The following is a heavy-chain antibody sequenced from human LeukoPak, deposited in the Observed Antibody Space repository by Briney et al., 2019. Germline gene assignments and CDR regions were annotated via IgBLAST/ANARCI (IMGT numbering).Heavy chain of an antibody. V-gene: IGHV3-30*18. CDR2: ISYDGGDK. D-gene: IGHD3-16*01. CDR3: VKEGVEYSYSYGDY. CDR1: GFTFSSYW. J-gene: IGHJ4*02. Sequence: GGSLRLSCAASGFTFSSYWMGWVRQAPGKGLEWVALISYDGGDKYYAESMKVRITISRDNAENTLYLQMNNLRPDDTAFYFCVKEGVEYSYSYGDYWGQGTLVTVSS.